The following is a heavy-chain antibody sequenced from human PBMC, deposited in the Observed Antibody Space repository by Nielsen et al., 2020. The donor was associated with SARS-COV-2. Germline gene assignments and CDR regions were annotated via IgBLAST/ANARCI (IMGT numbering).Heavy chain of an antibody. CDR1: GFTSSSYT. CDR3: AKEEMYNWFDP. Sequence: GESLKISCAASGFTSSSYTMNWVRQAPGKGLEWVSSISSSGNDIYYAESVRGRFTISRDNAKNSLYLQMNSLRAEDTALYYCAKEEMYNWFDPWGQGTLVTVSS. V-gene: IGHV3-21*04. CDR2: ISSSGNDI. D-gene: IGHD5-24*01. J-gene: IGHJ5*02.